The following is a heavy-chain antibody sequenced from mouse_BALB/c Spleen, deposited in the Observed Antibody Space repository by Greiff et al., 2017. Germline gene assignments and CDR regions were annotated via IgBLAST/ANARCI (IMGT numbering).Heavy chain of an antibody. V-gene: IGHV5-17*02. CDR3: ARYGGKGDLDY. D-gene: IGHD1-1*02. J-gene: IGHJ2*01. Sequence: VQLKESGGGLVQPGGSRKLSCAASGFTFSSFGMHWVRQAPEKGLEWVAYISSGSSTIYYADTVKGRFTISRDNPKNTLFLQMTSLRSEDTAVYYCARYGGKGDLDYWGQGTTLTVSS. CDR1: GFTFSSFG. CDR2: ISSGSSTI.